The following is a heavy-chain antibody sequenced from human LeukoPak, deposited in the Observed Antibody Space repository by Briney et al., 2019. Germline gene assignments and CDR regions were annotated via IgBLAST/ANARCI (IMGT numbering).Heavy chain of an antibody. D-gene: IGHD3-10*01. V-gene: IGHV4-34*01. CDR3: ARGSMVRGVITALATIGY. Sequence: PSETLSLTCAVYGGSFSGYYWSRIRQPPGKGLEWIGEINHSGSTNYNPSLKSRVTISVDTSKNQFSLKLSSVTAADTAVYYCARGSMVRGVITALATIGYWGQGTLVTVSS. CDR2: INHSGST. CDR1: GGSFSGYY. J-gene: IGHJ4*02.